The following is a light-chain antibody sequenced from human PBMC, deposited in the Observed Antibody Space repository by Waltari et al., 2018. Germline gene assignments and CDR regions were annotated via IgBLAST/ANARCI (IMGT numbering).Light chain of an antibody. CDR1: SSNIGAGYD. CDR2: GNS. Sequence: QSGLTQPPSVSGAPGQRVTISCTGSSSNIGAGYDVHWYQLLPGTAPKLLIYGNSNRPSGVPDRFSCSKSGTSASLAITVLQAEDEAGYYCQSYDSSLSGSVFGGGTKLTVL. J-gene: IGLJ2*01. CDR3: QSYDSSLSGSV. V-gene: IGLV1-40*01.